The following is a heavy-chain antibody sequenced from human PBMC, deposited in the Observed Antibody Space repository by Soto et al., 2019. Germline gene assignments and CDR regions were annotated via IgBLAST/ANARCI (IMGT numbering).Heavy chain of an antibody. V-gene: IGHV3-23*01. D-gene: IGHD2-2*01. CDR2: ISGSGGDT. CDR3: AKARGSRTPAPGAD. CDR1: GFTFSTYA. J-gene: IGHJ1*01. Sequence: PGGSLRLSCAASGFTFSTYAMSWVRQAPGKGLEWVSVISGSGGDTYYADSVKGRFTIARDNSKNTLSLQMNSLRAEDTAVYYCAKARGSRTPAPGADWGKGTQVTVAS.